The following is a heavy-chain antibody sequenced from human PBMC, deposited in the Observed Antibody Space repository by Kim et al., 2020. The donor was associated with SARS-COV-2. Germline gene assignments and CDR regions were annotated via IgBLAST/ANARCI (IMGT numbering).Heavy chain of an antibody. V-gene: IGHV4-34*01. D-gene: IGHD6-13*01. J-gene: IGHJ4*02. CDR2: INHSGST. Sequence: SETLSLTCAVYGGSFSGYYWSWIRQPPGKGLEWIGEINHSGSTNYNPSLKSRVTISVDTSKNQFSLKLSSVTAADTAVYYCARVPGIAAAGNFDYWGQGT. CDR3: ARVPGIAAAGNFDY. CDR1: GGSFSGYY.